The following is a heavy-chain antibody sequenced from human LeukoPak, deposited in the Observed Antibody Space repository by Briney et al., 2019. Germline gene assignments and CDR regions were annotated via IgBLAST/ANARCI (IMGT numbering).Heavy chain of an antibody. CDR1: GGSISSGDYY. Sequence: SQTLSLTCTVSGGSISSGDYYWSWIRQPPGKGLEWIGYIYYSGSTYYNPSLKSRVTISVDTSKNQFSLKLSSVTAADTAVYYCARARGYYYETWQHYYFDYWGQGTLVTVSS. D-gene: IGHD3-22*01. CDR3: ARARGYYYETWQHYYFDY. V-gene: IGHV4-30-4*01. CDR2: IYYSGST. J-gene: IGHJ4*02.